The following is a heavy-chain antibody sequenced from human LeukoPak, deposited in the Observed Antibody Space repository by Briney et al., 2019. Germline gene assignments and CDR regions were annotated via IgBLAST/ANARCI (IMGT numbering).Heavy chain of an antibody. CDR2: INTGNGNT. Sequence: ASVKVSCKASGYTFTTYAIHWVRQAPGQSLEWMGWINTGNGNTRYSQKFQGRVTMTTDTSTSTAYMELRSLRSDDTAVYYCARGGGSGSYRANFDYWGQGTLVTVSS. CDR3: ARGGGSGSYRANFDY. CDR1: GYTFTTYA. D-gene: IGHD1-26*01. J-gene: IGHJ4*02. V-gene: IGHV1-3*04.